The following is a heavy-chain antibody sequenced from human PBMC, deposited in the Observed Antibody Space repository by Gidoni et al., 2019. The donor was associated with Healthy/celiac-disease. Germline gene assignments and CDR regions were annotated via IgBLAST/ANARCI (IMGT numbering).Heavy chain of an antibody. CDR3: TRQGYSSGWGWFDP. CDR1: GFTFSGSA. Sequence: EVQLVESGGGLVQPGGSLKISCAASGFTFSGSAMHWVRQASGKGLEWVGRIISKANSYATAYAASVKGRFTISRDDSKNTAYLQMNSLKTEDTAVYYCTRQGYSSGWGWFDPWGQGTLVTVSS. V-gene: IGHV3-73*02. J-gene: IGHJ5*02. D-gene: IGHD6-19*01. CDR2: IISKANSYAT.